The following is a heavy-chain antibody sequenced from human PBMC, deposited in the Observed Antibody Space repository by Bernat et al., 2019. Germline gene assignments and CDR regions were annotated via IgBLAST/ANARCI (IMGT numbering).Heavy chain of an antibody. CDR2: ISSSSSYI. J-gene: IGHJ4*02. D-gene: IGHD5-12*01. CDR3: ARAGYSGYDFPNSQGPPYYFDY. V-gene: IGHV3-21*01. CDR1: GFTFSSYS. Sequence: EVQLVESGGGLVKPGGSLRLSCAASGFTFSSYSMNWVRQAPEKGLEWVSSISSSSSYIYYADSVKGRFTISRDNAKNSLYLQMNSLRAEDTAVYYCARAGYSGYDFPNSQGPPYYFDYWGQGTLVTVSS.